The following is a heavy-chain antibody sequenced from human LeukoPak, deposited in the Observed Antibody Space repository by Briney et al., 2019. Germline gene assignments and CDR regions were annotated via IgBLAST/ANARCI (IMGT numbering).Heavy chain of an antibody. D-gene: IGHD6-13*01. CDR1: GGSFSGYY. Sequence: SETLSLTCAVYGGSFSGYYWSWIRQPPGKGLEWIGEINHSGSTNYNPSLKGRVTISVDTSKSRFSLRLSSVTAADTAVYYCARDKYSSSWYGYFDPWGQGTLVTVSS. CDR2: INHSGST. J-gene: IGHJ5*02. CDR3: ARDKYSSSWYGYFDP. V-gene: IGHV4-34*01.